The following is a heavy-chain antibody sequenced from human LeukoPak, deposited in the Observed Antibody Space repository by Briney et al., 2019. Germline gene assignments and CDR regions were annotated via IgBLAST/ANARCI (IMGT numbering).Heavy chain of an antibody. D-gene: IGHD1-14*01. Sequence: SETLSLTCTVSGGSISSSGSYWGWIRQPPGKGLEWIGSIYYSGNTYNPSLKSRVTISVDTSKNQLSLNLTSVNAADTAVYYCARQTPYNGNHYFDYWGQGTLVTVSS. J-gene: IGHJ4*02. CDR1: GGSISSSGSY. CDR3: ARQTPYNGNHYFDY. V-gene: IGHV4-39*07. CDR2: IYYSGNT.